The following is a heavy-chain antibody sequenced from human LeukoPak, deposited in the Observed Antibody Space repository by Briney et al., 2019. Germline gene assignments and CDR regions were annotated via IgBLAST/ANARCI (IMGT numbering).Heavy chain of an antibody. V-gene: IGHV4-39*01. J-gene: IGHJ3*02. D-gene: IGHD3-22*01. Sequence: KASETLSLTCTVSGGSISSSSYYWGWIRQPPGKGLVWIGSIYYSGSTYYNPSLKSRVTISVDTSRNQFSLKLSSVTAADTAVYYCARLAWYYYDSSGGAFDIWGQGTMVTVSS. CDR2: IYYSGST. CDR1: GGSISSSSYY. CDR3: ARLAWYYYDSSGGAFDI.